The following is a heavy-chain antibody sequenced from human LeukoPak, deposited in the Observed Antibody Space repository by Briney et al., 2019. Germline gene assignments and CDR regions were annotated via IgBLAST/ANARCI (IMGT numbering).Heavy chain of an antibody. V-gene: IGHV3-33*01. CDR3: VRAAYSSSWYEDY. Sequence: GRSLRLSCAASGFTFSSYGMHWVRQAPGKGLEWVAVIWYDGSNKYYADSVKGRFTISRENSKNTLYLQMNSLRVEDTAIYYCVRAAYSSSWYEDYWGQGTLVTVSS. CDR1: GFTFSSYG. D-gene: IGHD6-13*01. J-gene: IGHJ4*02. CDR2: IWYDGSNK.